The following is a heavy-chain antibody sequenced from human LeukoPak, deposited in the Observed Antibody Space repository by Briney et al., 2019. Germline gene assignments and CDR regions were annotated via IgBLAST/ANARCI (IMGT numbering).Heavy chain of an antibody. Sequence: GGSLRLSCAASGFTFNSYAMSWVRQAPGKGLEWVSGISGSGDSTYYADSVKGRFTISRDNSKSTLYLQMNSLRAEDTAVYYCAKGSYAGSGYYLTPAEYFHHRGQGTLVTVSS. CDR2: ISGSGDST. D-gene: IGHD3-22*01. CDR3: AKGSYAGSGYYLTPAEYFHH. J-gene: IGHJ1*01. CDR1: GFTFNSYA. V-gene: IGHV3-23*01.